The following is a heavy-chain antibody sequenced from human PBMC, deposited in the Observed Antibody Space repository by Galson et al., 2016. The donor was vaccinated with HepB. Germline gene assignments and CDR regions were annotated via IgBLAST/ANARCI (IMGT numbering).Heavy chain of an antibody. CDR1: GMTFSDSY. CDR3: ANDQKPRGFDY. CDR2: VSSASATT. J-gene: IGHJ4*02. V-gene: IGHV3-11*01. Sequence: SLRLSCAASGMTFSDSYMSWIRQPPGRGPELVAYVSSASATTPYADSVRGRFTISRDNRRSLLFLEMNSLRAEDTALYYCANDQKPRGFDYWGQGTLVTVSS. D-gene: IGHD3-10*01.